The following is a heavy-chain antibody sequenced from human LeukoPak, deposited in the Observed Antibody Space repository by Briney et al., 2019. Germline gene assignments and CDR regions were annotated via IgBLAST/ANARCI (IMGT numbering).Heavy chain of an antibody. D-gene: IGHD1-26*01. CDR3: ARSGDRYRYSGNHV. CDR2: IYSGGST. J-gene: IGHJ4*02. Sequence: GGSLRLSCAASGFTVSSNYMTWVRQAPGKGLEWVSIIYSGGSTYYADSVKGRFTLSRDNSKNTLYLQMNSLRTEDTAVYYCARSGDRYRYSGNHVWGQGTLVTVSS. CDR1: GFTVSSNY. V-gene: IGHV3-53*01.